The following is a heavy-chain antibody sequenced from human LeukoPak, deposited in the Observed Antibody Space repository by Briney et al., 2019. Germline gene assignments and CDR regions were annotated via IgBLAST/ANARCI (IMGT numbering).Heavy chain of an antibody. J-gene: IGHJ3*01. CDR1: RGSISGHY. D-gene: IGHD1-26*01. V-gene: IGHV4-59*08. CDR3: ARTRYSGSHNSAFDL. CDR2: IYYSGNT. Sequence: PETLSLTCTVSRGSISGHYWSWIRQSPGKGLEWIGNIYYSGNTNYNPSLKSRVTISIDTSRIHFSLHLSSVTAADTAVYYCARTRYSGSHNSAFDLWGQGTVVTVSS.